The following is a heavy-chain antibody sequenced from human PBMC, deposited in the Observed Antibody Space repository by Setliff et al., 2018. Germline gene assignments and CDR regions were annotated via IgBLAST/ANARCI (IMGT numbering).Heavy chain of an antibody. D-gene: IGHD3-22*01. CDR3: AHFTVGYDISGYLFS. CDR2: IFWDDDK. J-gene: IGHJ5*02. V-gene: IGHV2-5*02. CDR1: GFSLSTNTVG. Sequence: SGPTLVNPSQESLTLTCTFSGFSLSTNTVGVGWIRQPPGKALEWLAVIFWDDDKRYSPSLQHRLTINKDTSKNQVVLTMANVDPVDTATYYCAHFTVGYDISGYLFSWGQGTLVTVSS.